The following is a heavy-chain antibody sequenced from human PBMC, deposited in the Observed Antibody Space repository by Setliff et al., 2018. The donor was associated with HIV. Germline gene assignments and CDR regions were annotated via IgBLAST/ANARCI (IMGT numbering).Heavy chain of an antibody. CDR2: IYTSGST. D-gene: IGHD3-10*01. CDR3: ARERSALLWKNWFDP. V-gene: IGHV4-61*09. J-gene: IGHJ5*02. CDR1: GGSISSGSYY. Sequence: SETLSLTCTVSGGSISSGSYYWSWIRQPAGKGLEWIGHIYTSGSTNYNPSLKSRVTISVDTSKNEFALKLSSVTAADTAVYYCARERSALLWKNWFDPWGQGTLVTGSA.